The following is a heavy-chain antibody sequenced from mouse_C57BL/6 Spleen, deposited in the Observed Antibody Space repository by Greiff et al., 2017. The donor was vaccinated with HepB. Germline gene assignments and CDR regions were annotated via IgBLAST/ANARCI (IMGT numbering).Heavy chain of an antibody. Sequence: VQRVESGAELAKPGASVKLSCKASGYTFTSYWMHWVKQRPGQGLEWIGYINPSSGYTKYNQKFKDKATFTADKSSSTAYMQLSSLTYEDSAVYYCARNFYYGNYFDYWGQGTTLTVSS. CDR1: GYTFTSYW. CDR3: ARNFYYGNYFDY. D-gene: IGHD2-1*01. J-gene: IGHJ2*01. CDR2: INPSSGYT. V-gene: IGHV1-7*01.